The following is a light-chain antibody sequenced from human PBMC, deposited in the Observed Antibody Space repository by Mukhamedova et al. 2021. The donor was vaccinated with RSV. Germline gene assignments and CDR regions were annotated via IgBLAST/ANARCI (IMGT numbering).Light chain of an antibody. CDR2: EDN. J-gene: IGLJ3*02. Sequence: GSIASNYVQWYQQRPGSAPTTVIYEDNQRPSGVPDRFSGSIDSSSNSASLTISGLKTEAEADYYCQSYDSSNPWVFGGGTKLTVL. CDR1: GSIASNY. V-gene: IGLV6-57*02. CDR3: QSYDSSNPWV.